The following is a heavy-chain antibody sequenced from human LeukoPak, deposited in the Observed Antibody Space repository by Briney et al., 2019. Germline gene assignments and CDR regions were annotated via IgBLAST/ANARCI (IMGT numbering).Heavy chain of an antibody. V-gene: IGHV3-30*04. CDR1: GFTFSSYA. Sequence: PGGSLRLSCAASGFTFSSYAMHWVRQAPGKGLEWVAVISYDGSNKYYADSVKGRFTISRDNSKNTLYLQMNSLRAEDTAVYYCARERGDYGSGSPIAAFDYWGQGTLVTVSS. D-gene: IGHD3-10*01. J-gene: IGHJ4*02. CDR2: ISYDGSNK. CDR3: ARERGDYGSGSPIAAFDY.